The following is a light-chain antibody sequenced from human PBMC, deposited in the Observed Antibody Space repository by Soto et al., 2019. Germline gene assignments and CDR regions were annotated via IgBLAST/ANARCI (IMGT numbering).Light chain of an antibody. CDR2: KAS. Sequence: DIQMTQSPSTLSASVGDRVTITCRASQSISSWLAWYQQKPGKAPKVLIYKASSLESGVPSRFRGSGSGTEFNLTISSLQPDDCATYYCQQYNSYPFTVGPGTKVDSK. CDR1: QSISSW. CDR3: QQYNSYPFT. J-gene: IGKJ3*01. V-gene: IGKV1-5*03.